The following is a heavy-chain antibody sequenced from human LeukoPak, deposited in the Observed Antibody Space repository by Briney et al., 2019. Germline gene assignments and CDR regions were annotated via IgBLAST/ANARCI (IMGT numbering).Heavy chain of an antibody. D-gene: IGHD1-1*01. CDR2: IYPGDSDT. CDR1: GYSFTTYW. CDR3: ARLVGYLGYSFES. J-gene: IGHJ4*02. V-gene: IGHV5-51*01. Sequence: GESLKISCKGSGYSFTTYWIAWVRQMPGKGLEWMGIIYPGDSDTRYSPSFQGQVTISADKSISTAYVHWNSLKASDSAMYYCARLVGYLGYSFESWGQGTLVTVSS.